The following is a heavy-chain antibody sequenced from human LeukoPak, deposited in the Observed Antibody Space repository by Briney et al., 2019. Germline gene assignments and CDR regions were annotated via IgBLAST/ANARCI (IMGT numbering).Heavy chain of an antibody. V-gene: IGHV1-18*01. J-gene: IGHJ5*02. CDR3: ARAFYGQLLWSGDRLTPTFLFAP. D-gene: IGHD3-10*01. CDR2: ISAYNGNT. CDR1: GYTFTSYG. Sequence: ASVKVSCKASGYTFTSYGISWVRQAPGQGLEWMGWISAYNGNTNYAQKLQGRVTMTTDTSTSTAYMELRSLRSDDTVVYYCARAFYGQLLWSGDRLTPTFLFAPWGQGTLVTVSS.